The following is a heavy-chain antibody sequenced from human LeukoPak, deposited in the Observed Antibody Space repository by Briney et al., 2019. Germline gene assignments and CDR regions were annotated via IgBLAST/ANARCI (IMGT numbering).Heavy chain of an antibody. CDR2: IIPIFGTA. CDR3: GRKAGDCGGGSCYSIDY. V-gene: IGHV1-69*05. D-gene: IGHD2-15*01. J-gene: IGHJ4*02. CDR1: GGSFSSEA. Sequence: SVKVSCKAFGGSFSSEAISWVRQAPGQGLDWMGWIIPIFGTANYAQKLQGRVTITTDESTSTAYMEVSSLRSEDTAVYYCGRKAGDCGGGSCYSIDYWGQGTLVTVSS.